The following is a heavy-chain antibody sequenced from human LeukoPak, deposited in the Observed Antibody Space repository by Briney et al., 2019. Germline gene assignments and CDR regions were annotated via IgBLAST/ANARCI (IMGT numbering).Heavy chain of an antibody. CDR3: ARDLYYDSSGYYYYYYYMDV. D-gene: IGHD3-22*01. CDR2: INPNSGGT. V-gene: IGHV1-2*02. J-gene: IGHJ6*03. Sequence: ASVKVSCKASGYTFTGYYMHWVRQAPGQGLEWMGWINPNSGGTNYAQKFQGRVTMTRDTSISAAYMELSRLRSDDTAVYYCARDLYYDSSGYYYYYYYMDVWGKGTTVTVSS. CDR1: GYTFTGYY.